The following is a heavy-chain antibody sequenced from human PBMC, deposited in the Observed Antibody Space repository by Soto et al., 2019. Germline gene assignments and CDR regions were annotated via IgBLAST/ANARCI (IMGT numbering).Heavy chain of an antibody. V-gene: IGHV3-15*01. CDR2: IKSNSDGGTT. CDR3: TTGFRWFGEF. Sequence: EVQLVESGGGLVKPGGSLRLSCAASEFTFSNAWETWVRQAPGKGLEWVGRIKSNSDGGTTDYAAPVEGRFTVSRDDSTNTLYLQMNSLKTEDTAIYYCTTGFRWFGEFWGQGTLVTVSS. CDR1: EFTFSNAW. D-gene: IGHD3-10*01. J-gene: IGHJ4*02.